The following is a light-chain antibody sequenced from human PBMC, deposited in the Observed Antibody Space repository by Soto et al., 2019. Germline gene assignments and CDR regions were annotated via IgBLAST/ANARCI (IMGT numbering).Light chain of an antibody. J-gene: IGLJ7*01. CDR3: VLFYSGAWV. CDR1: TGDVTSGHF. CDR2: DTS. V-gene: IGLV7-46*01. Sequence: QAVVTQEPSLTVSPGGTVTLTCDSSTGDVTSGHFPYWFQQKPGRAPRTLIYDTSIKHSWTPARFSGSLLGGKAALTLSGAQPEDEADYYCVLFYSGAWVFGGGTQLTVL.